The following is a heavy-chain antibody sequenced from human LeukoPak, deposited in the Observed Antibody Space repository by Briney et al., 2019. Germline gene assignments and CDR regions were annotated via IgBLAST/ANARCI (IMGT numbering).Heavy chain of an antibody. CDR2: IYYSGGT. CDR3: ARDRDVDTAMVDFDC. V-gene: IGHV4-30-4*01. D-gene: IGHD5-18*01. J-gene: IGHJ4*02. CDR1: GGSIGSADYY. Sequence: SQTLSLTCTVSGGSIGSADYYWSWIRQPPGKGLEWIGYIYYSGGTFYNPSLKSRVTISLDTSKNQFSLKLSSVTAADTAVYYCARDRDVDTAMVDFDCWGQGTLVTVSS.